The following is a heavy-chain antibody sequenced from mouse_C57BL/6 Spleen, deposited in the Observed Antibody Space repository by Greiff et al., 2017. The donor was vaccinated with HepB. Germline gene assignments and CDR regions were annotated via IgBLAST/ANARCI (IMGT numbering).Heavy chain of an antibody. CDR3: ARHYGYAMDY. V-gene: IGHV1-42*01. J-gene: IGHJ4*01. Sequence: EVKLMESGPELVKPGASVKISCKASGYSFTGYYMNWVKQSPEKSLEWIGEINPSTGGTTYNQKFKAKATLTVDKSSSTAYMQLKSLTSEDSAVYYCARHYGYAMDYWGQGTSVTVSS. CDR1: GYSFTGYY. D-gene: IGHD1-1*01. CDR2: INPSTGGT.